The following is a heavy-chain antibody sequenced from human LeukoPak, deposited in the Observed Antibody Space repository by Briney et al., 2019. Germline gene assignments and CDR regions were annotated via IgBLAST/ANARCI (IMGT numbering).Heavy chain of an antibody. V-gene: IGHV4-31*03. D-gene: IGHD4-23*01. Sequence: SETLSLTCTVSGGSISSGGYYWSWIRQHPGKGLEWIGYIYYSGGTYYNPSLKSRVTISADTSKNQFSLKLSSVTAADTAVYYCARDLMNGGQMGLDYWGQGTLVTVSS. CDR1: GGSISSGGYY. CDR2: IYYSGGT. J-gene: IGHJ4*02. CDR3: ARDLMNGGQMGLDY.